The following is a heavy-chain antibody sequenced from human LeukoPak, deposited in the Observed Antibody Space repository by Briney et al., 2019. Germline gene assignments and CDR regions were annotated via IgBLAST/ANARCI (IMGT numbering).Heavy chain of an antibody. V-gene: IGHV3-74*01. Sequence: GGSLRLSCAASGFTFSSYWMHWVRQAPGKGLVWVSRINSDGSSTSYADSVKGRFTISRDNAKNSLYLQMNSLRAEDTAVYYCARDQGGQLAPFDYWGQGTLVTVSS. CDR1: GFTFSSYW. J-gene: IGHJ4*02. CDR3: ARDQGGQLAPFDY. D-gene: IGHD6-6*01. CDR2: INSDGSST.